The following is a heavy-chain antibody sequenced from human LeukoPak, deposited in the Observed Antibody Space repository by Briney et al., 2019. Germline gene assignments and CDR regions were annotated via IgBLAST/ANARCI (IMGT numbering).Heavy chain of an antibody. CDR2: ISSSSSYI. D-gene: IGHD3-22*01. J-gene: IGHJ3*02. Sequence: PGGSLRLSCAASGFTFSSYSMNWVRQAPGKGLEWVSSISSSSSYIYYADSVKGRFTISRDDAKNSLYLQMNSLRAEDTAVYYCARLRYYDSSGYYYVSAFDIWGQGTMVTVSS. CDR3: ARLRYYDSSGYYYVSAFDI. V-gene: IGHV3-21*01. CDR1: GFTFSSYS.